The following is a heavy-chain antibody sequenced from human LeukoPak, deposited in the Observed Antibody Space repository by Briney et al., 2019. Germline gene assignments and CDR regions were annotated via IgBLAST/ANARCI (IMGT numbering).Heavy chain of an antibody. CDR2: IRYDGSNK. J-gene: IGHJ4*02. CDR3: VYGDYARFDY. D-gene: IGHD4-17*01. V-gene: IGHV3-30*02. CDR1: GFTFSSYG. Sequence: GGSLRLSCAASGFTFSSYGMHWVRQAPGKGLEWVAFIRYDGSNKYYADSVKGRFTISRDNSKNTLYLQMNSLRAEDTAVYYCVYGDYARFDYWGQGTLVTVSS.